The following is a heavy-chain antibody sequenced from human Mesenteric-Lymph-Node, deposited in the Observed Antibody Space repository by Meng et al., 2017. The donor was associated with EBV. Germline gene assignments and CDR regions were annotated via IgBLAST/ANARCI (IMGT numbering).Heavy chain of an antibody. CDR1: GYTFINHE. V-gene: IGHV1-8*01. CDR2: MNSNSGNT. J-gene: IGHJ5*02. D-gene: IGHD3-16*01. Sequence: QVALVQSGGGVKKPGASVKVSCKASGYTFINHEIDWVRQATGQGLEWMGWMNSNSGNTGYAQKFQGRVTMTRDTSTSTAYMELSSLTSEDTAVYYCARGSGAGGRDWFDPWGQGTLVTASS. CDR3: ARGSGAGGRDWFDP.